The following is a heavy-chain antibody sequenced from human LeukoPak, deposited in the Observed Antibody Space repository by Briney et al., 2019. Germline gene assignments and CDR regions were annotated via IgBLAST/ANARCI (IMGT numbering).Heavy chain of an antibody. CDR1: GFTFSSYA. Sequence: GGSLRLSCAASGFTFSSYAMSWIRQAPGKGLEWVSYISSSGSTIYYADSVKGRFTISRDNAKNSLYLQMNSLRAEDTAVYYCARDLSDFWSGYYIMGYWGQGTLVTVSS. D-gene: IGHD3-3*01. V-gene: IGHV3-11*01. CDR3: ARDLSDFWSGYYIMGY. J-gene: IGHJ4*02. CDR2: ISSSGSTI.